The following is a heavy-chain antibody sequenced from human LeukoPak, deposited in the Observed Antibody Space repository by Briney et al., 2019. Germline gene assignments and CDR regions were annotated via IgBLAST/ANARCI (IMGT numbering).Heavy chain of an antibody. CDR2: ISSSSSTI. CDR1: GFTFSSYS. V-gene: IGHV3-48*02. Sequence: GGSLRLSCAASGFTFSSYSMNWVRQAPGKGLEWVSYISSSSSTIYYADSVKGRFTISRDNAKNSLYLQMNSLRDEDTAVYCCARADYYDSSGYPDYWGQGTLVTVSS. CDR3: ARADYYDSSGYPDY. D-gene: IGHD3-22*01. J-gene: IGHJ4*02.